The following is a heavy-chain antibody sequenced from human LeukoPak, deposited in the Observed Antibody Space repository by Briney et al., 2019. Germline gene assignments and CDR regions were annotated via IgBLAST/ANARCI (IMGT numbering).Heavy chain of an antibody. Sequence: GGSLRLSCAASGFTFSNYAMSWVRQAPGKGLEWVSAISGSGGSTYYADSVKGRFTISRDNSKNTLYLQMNGLRAEDTAVYYCAKAELYGSGSYYSYYFDYWGQGTLVTVSS. CDR2: ISGSGGST. J-gene: IGHJ4*02. D-gene: IGHD3-10*01. CDR3: AKAELYGSGSYYSYYFDY. CDR1: GFTFSNYA. V-gene: IGHV3-23*01.